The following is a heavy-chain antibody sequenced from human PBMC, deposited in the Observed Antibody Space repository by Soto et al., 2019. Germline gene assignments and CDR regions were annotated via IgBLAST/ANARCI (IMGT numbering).Heavy chain of an antibody. V-gene: IGHV1-3*01. CDR1: GYTFTNYA. J-gene: IGHJ6*02. Sequence: GASVKVSCKASGYTFTNYAMHWVRQAPGQRLEWMGWINAGNGNTKYSQIFEGRVTITRDTSATIAYMELSSLRSEDTAVYYCARSEQYYESSGYYYPSGYYYYYGMDVWGQGTTVTVSS. D-gene: IGHD3-22*01. CDR3: ARSEQYYESSGYYYPSGYYYYYGMDV. CDR2: INAGNGNT.